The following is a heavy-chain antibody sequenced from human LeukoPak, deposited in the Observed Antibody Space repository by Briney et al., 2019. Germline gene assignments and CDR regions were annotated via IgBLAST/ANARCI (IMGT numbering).Heavy chain of an antibody. Sequence: AGGSLRLSCAASGFTSSSYSMNWVRQAPGKGLEWVSSISSTSSYIYYADSVKGRFTISRDNAKNSLFLQMNSLRAEDTAVYYCARPYCSSASCYGVDVWGKGTTVTVSS. CDR1: GFTSSSYS. D-gene: IGHD2-2*01. J-gene: IGHJ6*04. CDR3: ARPYCSSASCYGVDV. CDR2: ISSTSSYI. V-gene: IGHV3-21*01.